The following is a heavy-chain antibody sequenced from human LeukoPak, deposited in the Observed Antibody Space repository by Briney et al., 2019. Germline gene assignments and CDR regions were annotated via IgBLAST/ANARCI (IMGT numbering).Heavy chain of an antibody. Sequence: GGALRLSCAASGLTFNNYGMQWVRQAPGKGLEWVTLIQPNGKDKYYADSVKGRFTVSRDNSNNMLCLQLNSLRVDDTAICYGAKRDWVIDFDYWGQGTLVTVSS. CDR3: AKRDWVIDFDY. V-gene: IGHV3-30*02. CDR1: GLTFNNYG. CDR2: IQPNGKDK. J-gene: IGHJ4*02. D-gene: IGHD2-21*01.